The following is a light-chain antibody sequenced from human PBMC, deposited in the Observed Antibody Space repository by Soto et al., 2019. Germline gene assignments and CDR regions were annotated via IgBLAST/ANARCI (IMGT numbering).Light chain of an antibody. V-gene: IGLV1-40*01. CDR1: SSSIGAGYD. Sequence: QPVLTQPPSVSGAPGQRVTISCTGSSSSIGAGYDVHWYQRLPGTAPKLLIFINTRRPSGVPDRFSGSKSGTSASLAITGLQAEDEADYYCQSYDSSLSVVFGGGTKLTVL. CDR2: INT. J-gene: IGLJ2*01. CDR3: QSYDSSLSVV.